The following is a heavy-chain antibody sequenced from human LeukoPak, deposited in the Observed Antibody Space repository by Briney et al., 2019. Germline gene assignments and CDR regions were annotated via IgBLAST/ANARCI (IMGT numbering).Heavy chain of an antibody. Sequence: SETLSLTCAVYGGSFSGYYWSWIRQPPGKGLEWIGEINHSGSTNYNPSLKSRVTISVDTSKNQFSLKLSSVTAADTAVYYCARRGYYYDSSRFDPWGQGTLVTVSS. CDR3: ARRGYYYDSSRFDP. D-gene: IGHD3-22*01. J-gene: IGHJ5*02. V-gene: IGHV4-34*01. CDR1: GGSFSGYY. CDR2: INHSGST.